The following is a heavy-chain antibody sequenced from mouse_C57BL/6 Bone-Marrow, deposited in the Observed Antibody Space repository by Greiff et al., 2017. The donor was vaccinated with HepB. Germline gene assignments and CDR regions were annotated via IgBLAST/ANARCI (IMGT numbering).Heavy chain of an antibody. CDR1: GYTFTDYN. Sequence: EVQLQQSGPELVKPGASVKLPCKASGYTFTDYNMDWVKQSHGKSLEWIGDINPNNGGTIYNQKFKGKATLTVDKSSSTAYMELRSLTSEDTAVYYWARYYYGTGCAYWGQGTQVTVTA. J-gene: IGHJ3*01. V-gene: IGHV1-18*01. CDR3: ARYYYGTGCAY. CDR2: INPNNGGT. D-gene: IGHD1-1*01.